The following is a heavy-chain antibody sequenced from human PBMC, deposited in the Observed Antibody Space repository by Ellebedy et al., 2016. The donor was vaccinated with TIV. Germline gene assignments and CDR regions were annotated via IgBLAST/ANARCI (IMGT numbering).Heavy chain of an antibody. CDR3: ARDTVAVPDGDTFDF. Sequence: GESLKISCAASGFTFSRFWMGWIRQAPGKGLECVAAIKYDEIETYYANSVKGRFTIPRDNARNSIYLQMKSLRVDDTAMYYCARDTVAVPDGDTFDFWGQGTMIAVSS. J-gene: IGHJ3*01. CDR1: GFTFSRFW. D-gene: IGHD2-2*01. V-gene: IGHV3-7*04. CDR2: IKYDEIET.